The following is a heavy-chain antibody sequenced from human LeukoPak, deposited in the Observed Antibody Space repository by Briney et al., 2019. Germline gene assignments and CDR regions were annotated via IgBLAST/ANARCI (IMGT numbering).Heavy chain of an antibody. CDR2: ISDDGTKK. D-gene: IGHD4/OR15-4a*01. J-gene: IGHJ4*02. CDR3: AKDRETTSSGAFDY. V-gene: IGHV3-30*18. CDR1: GFTFSSYE. Sequence: GGSLRLSCAASGFTFSSYEMNCVRQAPGKGLEWVTTISDDGTKKYYAESVKGRFTISRDNSNNTLYLQMSSLRADDTAIYYCAKDRETTSSGAFDYWGQGILVTVSS.